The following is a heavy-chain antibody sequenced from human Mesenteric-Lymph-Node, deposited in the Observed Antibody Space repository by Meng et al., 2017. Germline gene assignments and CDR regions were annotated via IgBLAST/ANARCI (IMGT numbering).Heavy chain of an antibody. D-gene: IGHD2-2*01. Sequence: GESLKISCVASGFTFSRNWMTWVRQAPGKGLEWVAGIKEDGSAKFYVDSVRGRSTTSKDNAKGSVFLEINSLRAEDTAVYYCARDNWYHMDVWGQGTTVTVSS. V-gene: IGHV3-7*01. J-gene: IGHJ6*02. CDR2: IKEDGSAK. CDR3: ARDNWYHMDV. CDR1: GFTFSRNW.